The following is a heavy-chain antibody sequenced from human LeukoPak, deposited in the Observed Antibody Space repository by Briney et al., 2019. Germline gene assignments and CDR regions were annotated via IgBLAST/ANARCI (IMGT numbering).Heavy chain of an antibody. D-gene: IGHD3-3*01. CDR1: GFTFGSYG. Sequence: GGSLRLSCAASGFTFGSYGMHWVRQAPGKGLEWVAVISYDGSSKYYADSVKGRFTISRDNPKNTLYLQMNSLRAEDTAVYYSAKDLTVHDFWNKDYYYYGMDVWGQGTTVTVSS. J-gene: IGHJ6*02. V-gene: IGHV3-30*18. CDR2: ISYDGSSK. CDR3: AKDLTVHDFWNKDYYYYGMDV.